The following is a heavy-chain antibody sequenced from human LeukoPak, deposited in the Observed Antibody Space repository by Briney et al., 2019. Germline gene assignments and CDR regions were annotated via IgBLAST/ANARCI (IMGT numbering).Heavy chain of an antibody. V-gene: IGHV3-7*01. CDR2: VNQDGSGK. CDR3: ARDLDY. J-gene: IGHJ4*02. Sequence: GGSLTLSCAASGFTFTNYWMDWVRQAPGKGLEWVANVNQDGSGKYYVDSVKGRFTISRDNAKNSLSLQMDSLRAEDTALYYCARDLDYWGQGTLVTVAS. CDR1: GFTFTNYW.